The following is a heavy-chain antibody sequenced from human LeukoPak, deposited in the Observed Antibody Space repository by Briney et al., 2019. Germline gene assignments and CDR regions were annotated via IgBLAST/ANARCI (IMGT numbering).Heavy chain of an antibody. CDR1: GFTFSSYE. D-gene: IGHD1-7*01. V-gene: IGHV3-48*03. J-gene: IGHJ4*02. Sequence: GGSLRLSCAASGFTFSSYEMNWVRQAPRKGLECVSYIDSSGSTIYYAESVKGRFTISRDNAKNSLYLQMSSLRAEDTSVYYCARDQTGTTAYFDYWGQRTLVTVSS. CDR3: ARDQTGTTAYFDY. CDR2: IDSSGSTI.